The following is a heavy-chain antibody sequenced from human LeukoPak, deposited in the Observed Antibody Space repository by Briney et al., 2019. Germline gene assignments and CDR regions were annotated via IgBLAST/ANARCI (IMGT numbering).Heavy chain of an antibody. Sequence: PAETLSLTCTVSGGSISSYYWSWIRQPPGKGPEWIGYIYYSGSTNYNPSLKSRVTISVDTYKKQFSLKLRSVTAADTAVYYCARHRATVTKTLDYWGQGTLVTV. CDR1: GGSISSYY. CDR3: ARHRATVTKTLDY. CDR2: IYYSGST. D-gene: IGHD4-17*01. J-gene: IGHJ4*02. V-gene: IGHV4-59*08.